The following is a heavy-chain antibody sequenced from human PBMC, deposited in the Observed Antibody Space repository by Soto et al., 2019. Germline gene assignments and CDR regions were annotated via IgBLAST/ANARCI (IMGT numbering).Heavy chain of an antibody. J-gene: IGHJ6*03. CDR2: ISAYNGNT. CDR1: CYTFTSYG. CDR3: AIVGYCSGGSCKYYYYYMDV. D-gene: IGHD2-15*01. V-gene: IGHV1-18*01. Sequence: GASVKVSCKASCYTFTSYGISWVRQAPGQGLEWMGWISAYNGNTNYAQKLQGRVTMTTDTSTSTAYTELRSLRSDDTAVYYCAIVGYCSGGSCKYYYYYMDVWGKGTTVTVSS.